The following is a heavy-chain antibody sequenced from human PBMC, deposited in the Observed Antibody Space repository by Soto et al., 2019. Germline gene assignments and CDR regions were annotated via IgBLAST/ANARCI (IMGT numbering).Heavy chain of an antibody. D-gene: IGHD1-26*01. CDR1: GFPFSSYV. CDR3: ARDSGSSDGFDN. CDR2: ISGGGSNT. Sequence: EVQLLESGGGLVQRGGSLRLSCAASGFPFSSYVMSWVRQAPGKGLEWVSGISGGGSNTFYADSVKGRFTISRDNARNALYLQMNSLRGEDTGLYYCARDSGSSDGFDNWGQGTLVTVSS. V-gene: IGHV3-23*01. J-gene: IGHJ4*02.